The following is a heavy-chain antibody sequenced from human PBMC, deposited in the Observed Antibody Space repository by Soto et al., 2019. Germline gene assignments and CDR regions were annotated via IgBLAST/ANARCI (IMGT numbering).Heavy chain of an antibody. D-gene: IGHD6-25*01. J-gene: IGHJ4*02. CDR3: ARVRPKSVSPLPLLAS. CDR1: GFALSSYG. Sequence: GGSLRLSCAASGFALSSYGMHWVRQAPGMGLEWVTVLWFDASKRYYADSVKGRFTISRDISKNTLYLQMNSLTAEDTAVYYCARVRPKSVSPLPLLASWGQGTLVTVSS. CDR2: LWFDASKR. V-gene: IGHV3-33*01.